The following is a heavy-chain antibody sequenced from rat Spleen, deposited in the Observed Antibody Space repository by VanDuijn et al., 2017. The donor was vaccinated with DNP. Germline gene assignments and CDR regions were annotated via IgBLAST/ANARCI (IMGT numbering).Heavy chain of an antibody. CDR1: GFTFSNYD. CDR2: ISTSGGST. J-gene: IGHJ3*01. V-gene: IGHV5S13*01. CDR3: ARHEEYSSYVYGFAY. Sequence: EVQLVESGGGLVQPGRSLKLSCAASGFTFSNYDMAWVRQAPTKGLEWVASISTSGGSTYYRDSVKGRFTVSRDDAKNTQYLQMDSLRSEDTATYYCARHEEYSSYVYGFAYWGRGTLVTVSS. D-gene: IGHD1-2*01.